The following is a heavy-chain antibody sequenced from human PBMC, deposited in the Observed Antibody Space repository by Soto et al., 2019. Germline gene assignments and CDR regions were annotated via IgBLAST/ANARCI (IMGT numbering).Heavy chain of an antibody. V-gene: IGHV3-23*01. CDR3: AKDRGLATTSSRFGSLVGKVMSSGLKFSDY. D-gene: IGHD1-26*01. CDR1: GFSFSNFA. Sequence: EVQLLESGGGLVQPGGSLRLSCAASGFSFSNFAVSWIRQAPGKGLEWVSGISISGDSTYCADSVKGRFTISRDNSKNMLYLQMNSLRAADTAVYFCAKDRGLATTSSRFGSLVGKVMSSGLKFSDYWGQGTLVTVSS. CDR2: ISISGDST. J-gene: IGHJ4*02.